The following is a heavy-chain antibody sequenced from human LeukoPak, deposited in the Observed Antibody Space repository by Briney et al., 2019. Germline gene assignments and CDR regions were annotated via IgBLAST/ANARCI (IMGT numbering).Heavy chain of an antibody. CDR1: EFIFSDYW. Sequence: GGSLRLSCVASEFIFSDYWMSWVRQAPGKGPEWVANIKQGGREEKYVSSVKGRFAISRDDAKSTLYLQMDSLSGDDTAVYYCARDNGGWFDTWGRGTLVTVSS. J-gene: IGHJ5*02. V-gene: IGHV3-7*03. CDR2: IKQGGREE. D-gene: IGHD3-10*01. CDR3: ARDNGGWFDT.